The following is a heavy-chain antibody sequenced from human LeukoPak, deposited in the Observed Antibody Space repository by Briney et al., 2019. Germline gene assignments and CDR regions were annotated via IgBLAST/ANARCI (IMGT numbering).Heavy chain of an antibody. J-gene: IGHJ6*04. CDR2: ISSSGSTI. D-gene: IGHD3-10*02. CDR3: AELGITMIGGV. V-gene: IGHV3-48*03. Sequence: LAGRSLRLSCAASGFSFSSYAMHWVRQAPGKGLEWVSYISSSGSTIYYADSVKGRFTISRGNAKNSLYLQMNSLRAEDTAVYYCAELGITMIGGVWGKGTTVTISS. CDR1: GFSFSSYA.